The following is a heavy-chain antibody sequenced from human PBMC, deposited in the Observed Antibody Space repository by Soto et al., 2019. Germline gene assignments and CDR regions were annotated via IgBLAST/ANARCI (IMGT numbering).Heavy chain of an antibody. CDR3: ARDYDSSGDY. V-gene: IGHV4-39*01. J-gene: IGHJ4*02. CDR1: GGSISTSSYY. CDR2: IYYSGST. Sequence: ETLSLTCTVSGGSISTSSYYWGWIRQPPGKGLEWIGSIYYSGSTYYNPSLRSRVTISVDTSKNQFSLKLSSVTAADTAVYYCARDYDSSGDYWGQGTLVTVSS. D-gene: IGHD3-22*01.